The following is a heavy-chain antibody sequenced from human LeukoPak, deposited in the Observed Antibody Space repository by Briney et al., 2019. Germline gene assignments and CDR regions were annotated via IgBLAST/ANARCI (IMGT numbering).Heavy chain of an antibody. Sequence: SETLSLTCTVSGGSISSSSYYWGWIRQPPGKGLEWIGEINHSGSTNYNPSLKSRVTISVDTSKNQFSLKLSSVTAADTAVYYCARATGFWDYWGQGTLVTVSS. CDR1: GGSISSSSYY. V-gene: IGHV4-39*07. CDR2: INHSGST. J-gene: IGHJ4*02. CDR3: ARATGFWDY. D-gene: IGHD3-3*01.